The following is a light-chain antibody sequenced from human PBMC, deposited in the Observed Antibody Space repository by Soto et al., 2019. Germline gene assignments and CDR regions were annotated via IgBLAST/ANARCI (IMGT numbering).Light chain of an antibody. J-gene: IGLJ2*01. CDR2: RNN. V-gene: IGLV1-47*01. Sequence: QSVLTQPPSASGNPGQRVTISCSGSRSNIGSNFIYWYQQLPGTAPKLLIYRNNERPSGVPDRFSGSKSVTSASLAISGLRSEDEADYHCAAWDDSLSGVVFGGGTKLTVL. CDR3: AAWDDSLSGVV. CDR1: RSNIGSNF.